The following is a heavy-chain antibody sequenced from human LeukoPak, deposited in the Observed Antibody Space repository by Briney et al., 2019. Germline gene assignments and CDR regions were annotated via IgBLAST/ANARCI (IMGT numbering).Heavy chain of an antibody. CDR3: ARARIAVAGTIYYFDY. Sequence: GASVKVSCKASGYTFTSYYMHWVRQARGQGLEWMGIINPSGGSTSYAQKFQGRVTMTRDTSTSTVYMELSSLRSEDTAVYYCARARIAVAGTIYYFDYWGQGTLVTVSS. J-gene: IGHJ4*02. CDR1: GYTFTSYY. CDR2: INPSGGST. D-gene: IGHD6-19*01. V-gene: IGHV1-46*01.